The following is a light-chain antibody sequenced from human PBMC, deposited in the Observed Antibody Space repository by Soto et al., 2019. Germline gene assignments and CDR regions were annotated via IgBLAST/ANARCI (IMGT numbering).Light chain of an antibody. V-gene: IGLV2-8*01. Sequence: QSVLTQPPSASGSPGQSVTISCTGTSSDVGGYNYVSWYQQHPGKAPKLMIYEVSKRPSGVPDRFSGSKSGNTASLTVSGLQAEDEADYYCSSYAGSNNVFGTGTTV. CDR2: EVS. J-gene: IGLJ1*01. CDR1: SSDVGGYNY. CDR3: SSYAGSNNV.